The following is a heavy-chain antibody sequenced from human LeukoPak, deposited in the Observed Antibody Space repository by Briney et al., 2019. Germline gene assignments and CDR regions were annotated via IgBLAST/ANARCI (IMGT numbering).Heavy chain of an antibody. J-gene: IGHJ4*02. D-gene: IGHD1-26*01. CDR1: SYSISSGYY. V-gene: IGHV4-38-2*01. CDR2: IYHSGIT. CDR3: AEVSVGVTKSFEY. Sequence: SETLSLTCAVSSYSISSGYYWGWIRQPPGKGLEWIGSIYHSGITYYNPSLKSRVTISVDTSKHQFSLKLSSVTAADTALYYCAEVSVGVTKSFEYWGQGTLVTVSS.